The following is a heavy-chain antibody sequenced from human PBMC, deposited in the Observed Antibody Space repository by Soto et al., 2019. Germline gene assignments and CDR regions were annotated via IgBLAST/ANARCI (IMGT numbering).Heavy chain of an antibody. CDR1: GYSFTLYY. D-gene: IGHD2-15*01. CDR2: IYPGDSDT. V-gene: IGHV5-51*01. J-gene: IGHJ6*03. Sequence: EVQLVQSGAEVKKPGESLKISCKGSGYSFTLYYIAWVRQMPGRGLEWMGIIYPGDSDTTYSPSFQGQVTISADKSISTAYLQWSSLKASDTAMYYCARHGYCSGVNCYRSHYYYMDVWGNGTTVTVSS. CDR3: ARHGYCSGVNCYRSHYYYMDV.